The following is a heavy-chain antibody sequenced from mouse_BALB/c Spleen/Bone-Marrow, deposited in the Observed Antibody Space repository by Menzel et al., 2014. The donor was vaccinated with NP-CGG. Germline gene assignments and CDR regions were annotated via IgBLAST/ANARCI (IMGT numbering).Heavy chain of an antibody. D-gene: IGHD4-1*01. V-gene: IGHV1-7*01. Sequence: VQLQQSGAELAKPGASVKMSCKASGYTFTSYWMHWVKQRPGQGLEWIGFINPSTGYTEYNQKFKDKATLTADKSSSTAYMQLSSLTSEDSAVYYCARGVNWDGFAYWGQGIQVTVSA. CDR3: ARGVNWDGFAY. CDR2: INPSTGYT. CDR1: GYTFTSYW. J-gene: IGHJ3*01.